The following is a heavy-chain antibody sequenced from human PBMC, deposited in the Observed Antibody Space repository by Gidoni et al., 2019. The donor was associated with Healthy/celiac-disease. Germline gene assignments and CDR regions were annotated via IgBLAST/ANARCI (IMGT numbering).Heavy chain of an antibody. CDR3: ARGILWFGELADY. Sequence: QLQLVQSGAEVKKPGASVTVSCKASGYTFTSYYMHRVRQAPGQGREWMGIINPSGGSTSYAQKFQGRVTMTRDTYTSTVYMELSSLRSEDTAVYYCARGILWFGELADYWGQGTLVTVSS. V-gene: IGHV1-46*03. CDR1: GYTFTSYY. J-gene: IGHJ4*02. CDR2: INPSGGST. D-gene: IGHD3-10*01.